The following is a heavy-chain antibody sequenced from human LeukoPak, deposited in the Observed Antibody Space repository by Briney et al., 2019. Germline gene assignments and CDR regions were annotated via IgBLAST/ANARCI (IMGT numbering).Heavy chain of an antibody. J-gene: IGHJ4*02. D-gene: IGHD3-22*01. CDR2: INPSGGST. V-gene: IGHV1-46*01. Sequence: ASVKVSCKASGYTFTSYYMHWVRQAPGQGLVRMGIINPSGGSTSYAQKFQGRVTMTRDTTTSTVYMVLSSLRSKDTAVYYFSRGFPAMTHYDSSGYYWNYWGQGTLVTVSS. CDR1: GYTFTSYY. CDR3: SRGFPAMTHYDSSGYYWNY.